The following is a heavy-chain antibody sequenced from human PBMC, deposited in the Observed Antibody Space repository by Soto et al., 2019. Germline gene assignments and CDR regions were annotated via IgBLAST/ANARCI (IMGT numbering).Heavy chain of an antibody. CDR2: IKSKTDGGTT. Sequence: GSLRLSCAASGFTFSNAWMNWVRQAPGKGLEWVGRIKSKTDGGTTDYAAPVKGRFTISRDDSKNTLYLQMNSLKTEDTAVYYCTTEGGVATIRGYYYGMDVWGQGTTVTVSS. J-gene: IGHJ6*02. V-gene: IGHV3-15*07. D-gene: IGHD5-12*01. CDR1: GFTFSNAW. CDR3: TTEGGVATIRGYYYGMDV.